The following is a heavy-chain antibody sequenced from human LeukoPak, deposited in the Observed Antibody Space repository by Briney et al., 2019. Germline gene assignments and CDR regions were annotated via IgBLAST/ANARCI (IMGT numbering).Heavy chain of an antibody. D-gene: IGHD2-15*01. Sequence: PGRSLRLSCAASGFTFSSYGMHWVRQAPGKGLEWVAVIWYDGSNKYYADSVKGRFTISRDNSKNTLYLQMNSLRAEDTAVYYCATSGYCSGGSCYSGAFDIWGQGTMVTVSS. CDR3: ATSGYCSGGSCYSGAFDI. J-gene: IGHJ3*02. V-gene: IGHV3-33*01. CDR2: IWYDGSNK. CDR1: GFTFSSYG.